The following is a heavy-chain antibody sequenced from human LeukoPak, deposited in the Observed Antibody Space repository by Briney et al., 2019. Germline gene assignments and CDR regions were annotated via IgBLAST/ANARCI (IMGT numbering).Heavy chain of an antibody. CDR3: ARALCSSTSCYYYYGMDV. D-gene: IGHD2-2*01. J-gene: IGHJ6*04. V-gene: IGHV4-59*01. Sequence: SETLSLTCTVSGGSISSYYWSWIRQPPGQGLEWIGYIYYSGSTNYNPSLKSRVTIPVDTSKNQFSLKLSSVTAADTAVYYCARALCSSTSCYYYYGMDVWGKGTTVTVSS. CDR1: GGSISSYY. CDR2: IYYSGST.